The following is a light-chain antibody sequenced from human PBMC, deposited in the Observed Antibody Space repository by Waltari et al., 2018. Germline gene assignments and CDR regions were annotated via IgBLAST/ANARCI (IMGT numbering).Light chain of an antibody. Sequence: YVVTQPPSLSVAPGKTATLTCGGQNIESKSVHWYQQKPGQAPVLLIFYDSDRPSGIPERFSGSNSGNTATLTITWVEAGDEADYHCQVWDDTTNSGVFGGGTRLTVL. CDR1: NIESKS. V-gene: IGLV3-21*01. J-gene: IGLJ3*02. CDR2: YDS. CDR3: QVWDDTTNSGV.